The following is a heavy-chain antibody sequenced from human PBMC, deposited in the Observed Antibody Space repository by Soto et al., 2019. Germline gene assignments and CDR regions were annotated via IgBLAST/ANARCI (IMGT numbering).Heavy chain of an antibody. J-gene: IGHJ4*02. V-gene: IGHV4-61*01. CDR2: SYYSGST. CDR3: ARRGIAQAGSFAY. CDR1: GGSVSSGSYY. Sequence: SATLSLTCTVSGGSVSSGSYYWSWIRQPPGKGLEWIGYSYYSGSTNYNPSLKSRVTISVDTSKNQFSLKLSSVTAADTAVYYWARRGIAQAGSFAYCGQAPLVSVSS. D-gene: IGHD6-13*01.